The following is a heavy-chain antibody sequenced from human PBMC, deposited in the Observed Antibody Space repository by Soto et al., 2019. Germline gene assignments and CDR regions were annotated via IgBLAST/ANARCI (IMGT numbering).Heavy chain of an antibody. D-gene: IGHD2-2*01. Sequence: SETLSLTCSVSDGSISSGSYYWGWLRQPPGKGLEWIGGIYYSGSTYYNPSLKSRVTISVDRSKNQFSLKLSSVTAADTAVYYCARVPDRWGQGTLVTVSS. CDR2: IYYSGST. V-gene: IGHV4-39*07. CDR3: ARVPDR. J-gene: IGHJ5*02. CDR1: DGSISSGSYY.